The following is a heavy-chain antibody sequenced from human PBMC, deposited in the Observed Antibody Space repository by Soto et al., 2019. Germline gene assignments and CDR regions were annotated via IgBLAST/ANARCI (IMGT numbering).Heavy chain of an antibody. CDR1: GFTVSSNY. D-gene: IGHD3-3*01. J-gene: IGHJ5*01. Sequence: GGSLRLSWAASGFTVSSNYMSWVRQAPGKGLEWVSVIYSGGSTYYADSVKGRFTISRDNSKNTLYLQMNSLRAEDTALYYCASKDYWSNGCLDSWCPGLLVTVSS. CDR2: IYSGGST. V-gene: IGHV3-66*01. CDR3: ASKDYWSNGCLDS.